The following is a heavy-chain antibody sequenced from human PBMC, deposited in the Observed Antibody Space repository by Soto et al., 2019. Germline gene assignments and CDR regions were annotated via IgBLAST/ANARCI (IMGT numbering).Heavy chain of an antibody. V-gene: IGHV4-31*03. CDR3: ARVRENYLDS. CDR1: GGSISSDGDYYR. Sequence: QMQLQESGPGLVSPSQTLSLTCTVSGGSISSDGDYYRWSWIRQHPGKGLEGIGYIYDSGCPYYHPSLASRVTVSVDAPKHQFSLKLSSLTAADTAVYYCARVRENYLDSWCQGILVTVSS. CDR2: IYDSGCP. J-gene: IGHJ4*02.